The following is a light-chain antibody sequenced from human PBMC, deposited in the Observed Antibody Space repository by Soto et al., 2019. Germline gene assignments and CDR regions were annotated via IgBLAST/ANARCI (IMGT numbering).Light chain of an antibody. CDR1: QSVNSSY. CDR3: QQDGCSPRT. J-gene: IGKJ1*01. Sequence: EIVFTKSPGTLSSPPGERATLSCRVSQSVNSSYLGWYQQKPRQAPRLLIYGPSSRATGIPDRFSGSGSGTGFTLTISRLEPEDFAVYDCQQDGCSPRTFGKGTKVLIK. V-gene: IGKV3-20*01. CDR2: GPS.